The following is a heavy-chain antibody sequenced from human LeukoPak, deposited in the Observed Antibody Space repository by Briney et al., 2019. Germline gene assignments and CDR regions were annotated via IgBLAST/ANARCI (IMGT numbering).Heavy chain of an antibody. Sequence: RSLRLSCAASGFTFSSYGMHWVRQAPGKGLEWVAVISYDGSNKYYADSVKGRFTISRDNSKNTLYLQMNSLRAEDTAVYYCAKDQGRSDYWGQGTLVTVSS. V-gene: IGHV3-30*18. CDR2: ISYDGSNK. CDR1: GFTFSSYG. CDR3: AKDQGRSDY. J-gene: IGHJ4*02.